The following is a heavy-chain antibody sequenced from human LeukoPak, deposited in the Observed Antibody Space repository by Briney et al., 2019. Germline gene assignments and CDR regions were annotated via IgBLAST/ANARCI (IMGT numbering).Heavy chain of an antibody. V-gene: IGHV4-59*08. CDR2: IYYSGST. J-gene: IGHJ5*02. CDR1: GGSISSYY. D-gene: IGHD4-23*01. Sequence: SETLSLTCTVSGGSISSYYWSWIRQPPGKGLEWIGYIYYSGSTNYNPSLKSRVTTSVDTSKNQFSLMLSSVTAADTAVYYCARSTVVTSGGWFDPWGQGTLVTVSS. CDR3: ARSTVVTSGGWFDP.